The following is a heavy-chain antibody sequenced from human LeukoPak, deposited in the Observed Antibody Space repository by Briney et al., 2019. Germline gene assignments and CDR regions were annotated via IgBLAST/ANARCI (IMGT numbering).Heavy chain of an antibody. V-gene: IGHV4-38-2*01. J-gene: IGHJ6*04. CDR1: GYSISSGYY. CDR3: ASYYASGVSAYDYFGMDV. Sequence: SEALSLTCAVSGYSISSGYYWGWIRPPPGKGLEWIGSMYHNRGTYYNPSLKSRVTISVDTSKNQFSLRLSSVTAADTAVYYCASYYASGVSAYDYFGMDVWGKGTTVTVSS. CDR2: MYHNRGT. D-gene: IGHD3-10*01.